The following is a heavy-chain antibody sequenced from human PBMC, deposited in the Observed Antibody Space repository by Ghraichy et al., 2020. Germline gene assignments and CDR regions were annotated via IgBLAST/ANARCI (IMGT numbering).Heavy chain of an antibody. CDR1: GGSISSSSYY. D-gene: IGHD6-13*01. J-gene: IGHJ4*02. CDR2: IYYSGST. Sequence: SETLSLTCTVSGGSISSSSYYWGWIRQPPGKGLEWIGSIYYSGSTYYNPSLKSRVTISVDTSKNQFSLKLSSVTAADTAVYYCASPDVYSSSWYYWGQGTLVTVSS. V-gene: IGHV4-39*01. CDR3: ASPDVYSSSWYY.